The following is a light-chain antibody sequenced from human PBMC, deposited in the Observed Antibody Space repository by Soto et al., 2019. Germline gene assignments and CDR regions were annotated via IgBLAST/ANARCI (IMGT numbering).Light chain of an antibody. Sequence: HSALTQPASVSGSPGQSITISCTGTSSDVGGYNYVSWYQQYPGKAPKLIISEVRNRPSGISYRFTGSKSGNTASLTISGLQAEDEADYYCSSYTTTSTLVFGGGTKLTVL. V-gene: IGLV2-14*01. CDR1: SSDVGGYNY. J-gene: IGLJ3*02. CDR3: SSYTTTSTLV. CDR2: EVR.